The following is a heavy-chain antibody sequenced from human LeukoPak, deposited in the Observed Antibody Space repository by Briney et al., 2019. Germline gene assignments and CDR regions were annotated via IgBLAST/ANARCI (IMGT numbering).Heavy chain of an antibody. CDR3: AREEVVIRPYFDY. CDR2: IWYDGSNK. V-gene: IGHV3-33*01. J-gene: IGHJ4*02. CDR1: GFTFSSYG. D-gene: IGHD3-22*01. Sequence: GGSLRLSCAASGFTFSSYGTHWVRQAPGKGLEWVAVIWYDGSNKYYADSVKGRFTISRDNSKNTLYLQMNSLRAEDTAVYYCAREEVVIRPYFDYWGQGTLVTVSS.